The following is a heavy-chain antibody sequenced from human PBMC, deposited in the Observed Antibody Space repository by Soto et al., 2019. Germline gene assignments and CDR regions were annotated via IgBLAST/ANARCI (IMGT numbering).Heavy chain of an antibody. Sequence: PSETLSLTCTVSGGSISSGNYYWSWIRQPPGKGLEWIGFISYSGSTYYSTSLKSRVTISVDTSKSQFSLKLSSVTAADTAVYYCASSPVQYSSSWHNWFDPWGQGTLVTVSS. CDR1: GGSISSGNYY. J-gene: IGHJ5*02. CDR2: ISYSGST. CDR3: ASSPVQYSSSWHNWFDP. D-gene: IGHD6-13*01. V-gene: IGHV4-30-4*01.